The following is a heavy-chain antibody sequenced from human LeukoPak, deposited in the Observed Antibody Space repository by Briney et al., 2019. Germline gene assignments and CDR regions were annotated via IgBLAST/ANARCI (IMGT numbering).Heavy chain of an antibody. CDR1: GFTVSSNY. CDR3: AKDDDWGRFNH. CDR2: ISNDGDT. V-gene: IGHV3-53*01. D-gene: IGHD3-16*01. Sequence: GGSLRLSCAASGFTVSSNYMSWVRQGPGKGLECVSVISNDGDTYYADSVRGRFTISRDNFKNTVSLQLNSLRAEDTAMYYCAKDDDWGRFNHWGQGTLVTVSS. J-gene: IGHJ1*01.